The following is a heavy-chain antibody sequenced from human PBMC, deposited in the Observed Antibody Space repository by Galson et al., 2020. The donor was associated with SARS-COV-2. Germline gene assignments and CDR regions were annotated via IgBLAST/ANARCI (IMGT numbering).Heavy chain of an antibody. V-gene: IGHV3-23*01. Sequence: GEYPKTSCAAPGFTLSSYAMNWVRPAPGKGPEWVSAIRGSGGSPHHAAPVKGRLTISRDNDKTTLYLQMNSLRAEDTAVYYGAKGYYGERPEYYDYGMDVWGQGTTVTV. CDR2: IRGSGGSP. J-gene: IGHJ6*02. CDR1: GFTLSSYA. CDR3: AKGYYGERPEYYDYGMDV. D-gene: IGHD4-17*01.